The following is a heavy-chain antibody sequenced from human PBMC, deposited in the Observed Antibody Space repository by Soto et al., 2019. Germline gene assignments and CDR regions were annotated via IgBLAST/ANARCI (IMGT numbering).Heavy chain of an antibody. CDR2: ISAFNGNT. Sequence: GASVKVSCKASGYTFTNYGISWVRQAPGQGLEWMGWISAFNGNTVYAREVQGRVTMTTDASTRTAYLEMRSLISDDTAVYYCARDRVTVVRGPRLAYWGQGTLVTVSS. CDR3: ARDRVTVVRGPRLAY. V-gene: IGHV1-18*01. D-gene: IGHD3-10*01. CDR1: GYTFTNYG. J-gene: IGHJ4*02.